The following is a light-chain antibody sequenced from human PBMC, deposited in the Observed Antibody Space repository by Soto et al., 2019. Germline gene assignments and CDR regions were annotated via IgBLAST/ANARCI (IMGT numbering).Light chain of an antibody. CDR2: GAS. CDR1: QSVSSNY. J-gene: IGKJ1*01. V-gene: IGKV3-20*01. CDR3: QHYSSQT. Sequence: EVVLTQSPGTLSLSPCERAALSPRASQSVSSNYLAWYQQRPGQAPRLLIYGASSRATGIPDRFSGSGSGTDFTLTISRLEPEDSAVCFCQHYSSQTFGQGTKVDIK.